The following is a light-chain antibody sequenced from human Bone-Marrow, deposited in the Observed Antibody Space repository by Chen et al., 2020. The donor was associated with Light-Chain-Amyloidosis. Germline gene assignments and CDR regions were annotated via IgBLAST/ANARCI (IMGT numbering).Light chain of an antibody. V-gene: IGLV2-14*01. J-gene: IGLJ1*01. CDR1: SSDVGGDNH. Sequence: QSALTPPASVSGSPGQSITISSTGTSSDVGGDNHVSWYQQHPDKAPKLMIYEVTNRPSWVPDRLSGSKSDNTASLTISGLQTEDEADYFCSSYTITNTLVFGSGTRVTVL. CDR2: EVT. CDR3: SSYTITNTLV.